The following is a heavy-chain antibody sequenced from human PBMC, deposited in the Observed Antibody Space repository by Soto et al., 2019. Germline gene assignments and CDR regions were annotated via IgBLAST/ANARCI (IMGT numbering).Heavy chain of an antibody. CDR1: GGSISSGVYY. Sequence: SETLSLTCTVSGGSISSGVYYWSWIRQHPGNGLEWLGYIYGIGVTFYNPSVQSRVILSMDTSKNQFSLKLSSVTAADTAVYYCARKQAGFFYGIDYWGQGTTVPV. CDR2: IYGIGVT. D-gene: IGHD3-3*01. CDR3: ARKQAGFFYGIDY. V-gene: IGHV4-31*02. J-gene: IGHJ4*02.